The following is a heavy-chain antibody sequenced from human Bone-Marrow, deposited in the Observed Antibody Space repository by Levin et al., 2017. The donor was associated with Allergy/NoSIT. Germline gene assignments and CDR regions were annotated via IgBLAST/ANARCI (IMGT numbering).Heavy chain of an antibody. J-gene: IGHJ4*02. V-gene: IGHV1-24*01. Sequence: GASVKVSCKVSGYTLTELSMHWVRQAPGKGLEWMGGFDPEDGETIYAQKFQGRVTMTEDTSTDTAYMELSSLRSEDTAVYYCATVSACSGGSCYSALYYYFDYWGQGTLVTVSS. CDR1: GYTLTELS. CDR2: FDPEDGET. CDR3: ATVSACSGGSCYSALYYYFDY. D-gene: IGHD2-15*01.